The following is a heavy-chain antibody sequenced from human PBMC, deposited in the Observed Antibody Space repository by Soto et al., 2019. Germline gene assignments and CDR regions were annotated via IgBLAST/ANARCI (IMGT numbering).Heavy chain of an antibody. CDR2: INPNSGGT. CDR3: ARGEDYDFWSGYTNYYGMDV. Sequence: QVQLVQSGAEVMKPGASVKVSCKASGYTFTGYYMHWVRQAPGQGLEWMGWINPNSGGTNYAQKFQGRVTMTRDTSISTAYMELSRLRSDDTAVYYCARGEDYDFWSGYTNYYGMDVWGQGTTVTVSS. D-gene: IGHD3-3*01. CDR1: GYTFTGYY. J-gene: IGHJ6*02. V-gene: IGHV1-2*02.